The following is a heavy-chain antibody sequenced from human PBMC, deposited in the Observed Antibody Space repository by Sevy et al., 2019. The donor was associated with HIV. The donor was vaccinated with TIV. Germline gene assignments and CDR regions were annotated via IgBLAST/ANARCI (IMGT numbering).Heavy chain of an antibody. CDR3: AREGCTKPHDY. V-gene: IGHV3-23*01. Sequence: GGSLRLSCAASGFDFSIYSMSWVRQAPGKGLEWVSTLSFGCGKINYADSVKGRFTISRENSKSSVYLQMNKMGVEDTAVYYCAREGCTKPHDYWGQGTLVTVSS. J-gene: IGHJ4*02. D-gene: IGHD2-8*01. CDR2: LSFGCGKI. CDR1: GFDFSIYS.